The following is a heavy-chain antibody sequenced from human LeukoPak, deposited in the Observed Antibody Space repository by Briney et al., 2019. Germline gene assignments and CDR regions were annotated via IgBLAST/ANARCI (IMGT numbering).Heavy chain of an antibody. CDR2: INSGGST. CDR3: SLLRGIIPS. D-gene: IGHD3-10*01. J-gene: IGHJ4*02. V-gene: IGHV3-66*01. CDR1: GFAVSSKY. Sequence: GGSLRLSCAASGFAVSSKYMTWVRQAPGKGLEWVSVINSGGSTDYADSVKGRFTISRDNSKNTLYLQMNSLRAEDTAVYHCSLLRGIIPSWGQGTLVTVSS.